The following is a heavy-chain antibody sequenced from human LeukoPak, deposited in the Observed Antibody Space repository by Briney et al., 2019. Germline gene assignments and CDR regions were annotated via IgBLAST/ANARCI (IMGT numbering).Heavy chain of an antibody. CDR2: ISSSGSTI. D-gene: IGHD5-12*01. V-gene: IGHV3-48*04. CDR1: GFTFSTYA. CDR3: ARAGYSGYEFYRLYYYYYYMDV. J-gene: IGHJ6*03. Sequence: GGSLRLSCAASGFTFSTYALNWVRPAPGKGLEWVSYISSSGSTIYYADSVKGRFTISRDNAKNSLYLQMNSLRAEDTAVYCCARAGYSGYEFYRLYYYYYYMDVWGKGTTVTISS.